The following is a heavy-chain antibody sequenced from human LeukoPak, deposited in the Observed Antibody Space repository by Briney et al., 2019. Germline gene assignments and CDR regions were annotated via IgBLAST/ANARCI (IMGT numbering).Heavy chain of an antibody. CDR3: AKDNGLGSGFSLDY. CDR1: GFTFSDYG. CDR2: ISYDGSNK. D-gene: IGHD3/OR15-3a*01. V-gene: IGHV3-30*18. Sequence: PGRSLRLSCAASGFTFSDYGIHWVRQAPGKGLEWVAVISYDGSNKYYADSVKGRFTISRDNSKNTLYLQMNSLRAEDTAVYYSAKDNGLGSGFSLDYWGQGTLVAVSS. J-gene: IGHJ4*02.